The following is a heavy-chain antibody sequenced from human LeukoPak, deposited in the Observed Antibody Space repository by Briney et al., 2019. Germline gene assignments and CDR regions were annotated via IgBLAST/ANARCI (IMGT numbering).Heavy chain of an antibody. J-gene: IGHJ5*02. CDR2: IHHRGST. V-gene: IGHV4-34*01. Sequence: ASETLSLTCGVSDASLSGYQWRWIRQSPGKGLEWIGEIHHRGSTTYNPPLKSRVTISVETPKKQFSLKMTSVTAADTANCARGEDYDYWNRFGGRHNWFDAWGQGTLVTVSS. CDR3: GEDYDYWNRFGGRHNWFDA. CDR1: DASLSGYQ. D-gene: IGHD3/OR15-3a*01.